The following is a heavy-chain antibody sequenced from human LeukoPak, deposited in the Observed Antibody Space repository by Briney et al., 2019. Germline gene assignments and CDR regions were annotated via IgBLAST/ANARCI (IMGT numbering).Heavy chain of an antibody. CDR1: GVSLSTSGVG. V-gene: IGHV2-5*02. Sequence: SGPTLVKPTQTLTLTCTFSGVSLSTSGVGVGWILQPPGKALEWLALIYWDDDKRYIPSLKSRLTLTKAPSKHQVVLTMTNLDPVDTATYYCAHIVNAAAGTLGFDYWGQGTLVTVSS. CDR3: AHIVNAAAGTLGFDY. D-gene: IGHD6-13*01. CDR2: IYWDDDK. J-gene: IGHJ4*02.